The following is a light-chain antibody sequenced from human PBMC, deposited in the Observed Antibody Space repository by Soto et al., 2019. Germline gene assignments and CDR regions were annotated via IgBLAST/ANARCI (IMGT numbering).Light chain of an antibody. V-gene: IGKV4-1*01. CDR2: WAS. CDR3: QQYYSSQWT. Sequence: DIVMTQSPDSLAVSLGERATINCKSSQSVLYSSNNKNYLAWYQQKPGQPPKLLVYWASTRETGVPDRFSGSGSGTDFTLTISSLQAEDVEVYFCQQYYSSQWTFGQGTKVEIK. CDR1: QSVLYSSNNKNY. J-gene: IGKJ1*01.